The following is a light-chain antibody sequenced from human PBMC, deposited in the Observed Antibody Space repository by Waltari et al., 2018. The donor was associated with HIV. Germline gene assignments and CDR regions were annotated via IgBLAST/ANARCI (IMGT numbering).Light chain of an antibody. CDR2: YPN. J-gene: IGLJ3*02. V-gene: IGLV8-61*01. CDR1: SGSVSTNNY. Sequence: QTVVTQEPSFSVSPGGTVTLTCGLSSGSVSTNNYPRWFQQTPGPAPRALCSYPNVRSSGVPARLSGSILWNKAALTLTGAQADDESDYYCMMYVGSGIRVFGGGTKLTVL. CDR3: MMYVGSGIRV.